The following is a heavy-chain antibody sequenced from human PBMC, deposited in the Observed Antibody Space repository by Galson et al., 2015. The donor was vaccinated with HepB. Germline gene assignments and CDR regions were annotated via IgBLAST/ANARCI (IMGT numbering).Heavy chain of an antibody. J-gene: IGHJ4*02. Sequence: SLRLSCAASGFTFSSYGMHWVRQAPGKGLEWVAVIWYDGSNKYYADSVKGRFTISRDNSKNTLYLQMNSLRAEDTAVYYCARGRAREKVRGVIRGEMGFYFDYWGQGTLVTVSS. V-gene: IGHV3-33*01. CDR2: IWYDGSNK. CDR3: ARGRAREKVRGVIRGEMGFYFDY. D-gene: IGHD3-10*01. CDR1: GFTFSSYG.